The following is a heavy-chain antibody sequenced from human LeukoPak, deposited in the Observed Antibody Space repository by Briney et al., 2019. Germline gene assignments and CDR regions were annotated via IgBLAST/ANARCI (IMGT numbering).Heavy chain of an antibody. Sequence: GGSLRLSCAASGFIFSGYNMNWVRQAPGKGLKWVSSLSASTTYISYADSVKGRFTISKDNAKSSLYPQMNSLRDEDTAVYYCARGQNGFDYWGQGTLVTVSS. CDR1: GFIFSGYN. D-gene: IGHD2-8*01. V-gene: IGHV3-21*01. CDR2: LSASTTYI. J-gene: IGHJ4*02. CDR3: ARGQNGFDY.